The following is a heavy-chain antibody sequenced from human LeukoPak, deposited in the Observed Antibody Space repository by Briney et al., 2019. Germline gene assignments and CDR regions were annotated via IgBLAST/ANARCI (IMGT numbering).Heavy chain of an antibody. D-gene: IGHD6-13*01. V-gene: IGHV3-30*18. CDR3: AKDSRKLGKWQQLAPYYYYYGMDV. J-gene: IGHJ6*02. Sequence: GGSMTLSCAASVFTFNSYCINWVRHAPCKGREWVVDISCDGSNKYYADSVKGRFTISRDNSKNTLYLQMNSLRAEDTAVYYCAKDSRKLGKWQQLAPYYYYYGMDVWGQGTTVTVSS. CDR1: VFTFNSYC. CDR2: ISCDGSNK.